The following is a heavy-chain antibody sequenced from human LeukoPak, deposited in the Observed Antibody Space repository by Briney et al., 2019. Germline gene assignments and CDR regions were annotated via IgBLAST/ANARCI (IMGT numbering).Heavy chain of an antibody. CDR1: GYTFTSYD. Sequence: ASVKVSCKASGYTFTSYDLNWVRQATGQGLEWMGWMNPNSGNTGYAQKFQGRVTMTRNTSISTAYMELSSLRSEDTAVYYCAREGGAFDWFDPWGQGTLVTVSS. CDR2: MNPNSGNT. CDR3: AREGGAFDWFDP. J-gene: IGHJ5*02. D-gene: IGHD3-16*01. V-gene: IGHV1-8*01.